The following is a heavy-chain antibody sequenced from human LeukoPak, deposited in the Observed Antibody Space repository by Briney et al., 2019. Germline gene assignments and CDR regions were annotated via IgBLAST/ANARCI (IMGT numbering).Heavy chain of an antibody. CDR3: ARPNSVGPTVYFDY. CDR1: GYTFTGYY. V-gene: IGHV1-2*02. J-gene: IGHJ4*02. Sequence: ASVKVSCKASGYTFTGYYMHWVRQAPGQGLEWMGWINPNSGGTNYAQKFQGRVTMTRDTSISTAYMELSRLRSDDTAVYYCARPNSVGPTVYFDYWGQGALVTVSS. D-gene: IGHD1-26*01. CDR2: INPNSGGT.